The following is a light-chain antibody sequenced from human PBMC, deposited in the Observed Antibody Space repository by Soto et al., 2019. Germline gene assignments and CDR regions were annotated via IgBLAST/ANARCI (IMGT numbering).Light chain of an antibody. CDR1: QSVRSSY. Sequence: EIVLTQSPGTLSLSPGERATLSCRASQSVRSSYLAWYQQKPGQAPRLLIYGTSSRATGIPDRFSGSGSGTDFTLTISRLEPEDFAVYYCQQYGTTSSTFGQGTKVDIK. CDR3: QQYGTTSST. CDR2: GTS. V-gene: IGKV3-20*01. J-gene: IGKJ1*01.